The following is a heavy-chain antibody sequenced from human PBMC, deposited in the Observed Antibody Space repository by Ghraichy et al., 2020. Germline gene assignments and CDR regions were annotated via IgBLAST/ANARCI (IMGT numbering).Heavy chain of an antibody. D-gene: IGHD3-22*01. CDR2: IYYSGST. J-gene: IGHJ4*02. Sequence: SETLSLTCTVSGGSISSGGYYWSWIRQHPGKGLEWIGYIYYSGSTYYNPSLKSRVTISVDTSKNQFSLKLSSVTAADTAVYYCARAYDSSGFNFDYWGQGTLVTVSS. CDR3: ARAYDSSGFNFDY. CDR1: GGSISSGGYY. V-gene: IGHV4-31*03.